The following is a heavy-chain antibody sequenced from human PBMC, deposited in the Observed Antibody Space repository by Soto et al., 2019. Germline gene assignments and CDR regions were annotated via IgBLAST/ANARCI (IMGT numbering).Heavy chain of an antibody. CDR2: INHSGST. J-gene: IGHJ5*02. V-gene: IGHV4-34*01. D-gene: IGHD2-15*01. CDR3: ATRYCSGGSCYSKWFDL. CDR1: GGSFSGYY. Sequence: QVQLQQWGAGLLKPSETLSLTCAVYGGSFSGYYWSWIRQPPGMGLEWIGEINHSGSTNYNPSLKSRVIIPVYTSKNQFSLQLSSVTVADTAVYYCATRYCSGGSCYSKWFDLWGQGTLVTVSS.